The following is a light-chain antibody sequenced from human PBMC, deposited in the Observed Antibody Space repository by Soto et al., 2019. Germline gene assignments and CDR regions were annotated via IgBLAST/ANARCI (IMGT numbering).Light chain of an antibody. J-gene: IGKJ3*01. CDR3: QRYNSAPQFT. CDR2: AAY. CDR1: QVINNY. V-gene: IGKV1-27*01. Sequence: DIQMTQSPSSLSASVGDRVTITCRASQVINNYVAWYQQKPGKAPRLLIYAAYTLQSGVSSRFSGSGAGLDYTLTISSLQPEDVATYYCQRYNSAPQFTFGPGTKVDLK.